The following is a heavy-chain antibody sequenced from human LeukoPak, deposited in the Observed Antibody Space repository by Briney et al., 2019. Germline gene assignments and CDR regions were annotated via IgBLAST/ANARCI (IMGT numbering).Heavy chain of an antibody. CDR3: ATDRSWTPDY. CDR2: ITGSGGST. J-gene: IGHJ4*02. V-gene: IGHV3-23*01. CDR1: GFTFSSYA. Sequence: GGSPRLSCAASGFTFSSYAMSWVRQAPGKGLEWVSTITGSGGSTYYADSVKGRFTISRDNSKNTLYLQMKSLRAEDTAVYYCATDRSWTPDYWGQGTLVTVSS. D-gene: IGHD1-1*01.